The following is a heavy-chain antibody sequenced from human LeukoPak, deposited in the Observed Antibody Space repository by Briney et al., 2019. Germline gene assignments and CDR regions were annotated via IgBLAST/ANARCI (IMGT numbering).Heavy chain of an antibody. Sequence: GGSLRLSCAASGFIFSDAWMSWVRQAPGKGREWVGRITSKTNGGTTESAAPVKGRFTISRDDSKNTLYLQMNSLKTEDTAMYYCATDESNSLFYWGQGTLVTVSS. CDR2: ITSKTNGGTT. CDR1: GFIFSDAW. CDR3: ATDESNSLFY. V-gene: IGHV3-15*05. J-gene: IGHJ4*02. D-gene: IGHD2-8*01.